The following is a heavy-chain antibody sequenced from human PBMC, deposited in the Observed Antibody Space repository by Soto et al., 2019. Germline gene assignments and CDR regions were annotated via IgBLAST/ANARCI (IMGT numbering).Heavy chain of an antibody. CDR3: ARTFGVLNFDF. Sequence: QVQLQESGPGLVKASQPLSLTCTVSGGSISSGGYYWSWYRPHPGKGLEWIGYIYNTGRTYHNPSLKGRVSMSVDPSKNQFSLKLTSVTAADTAVYYCARTFGVLNFDFWGQGTRVTVSS. D-gene: IGHD3-10*01. CDR1: GGSISSGGYY. V-gene: IGHV4-31*03. J-gene: IGHJ4*02. CDR2: IYNTGRT.